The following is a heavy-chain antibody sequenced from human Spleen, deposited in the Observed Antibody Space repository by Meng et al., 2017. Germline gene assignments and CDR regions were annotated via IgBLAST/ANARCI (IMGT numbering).Heavy chain of an antibody. V-gene: IGHV4-4*02. J-gene: IGHJ4*02. CDR3: AKVHSNSPYFDY. D-gene: IGHD6-6*01. CDR2: IYPSGST. Sequence: QVQLQQWGAGLLKPSGTLSLTCAVSGGSISSSNWWTWVRLPPGKGLEWIGEIYPSGSTNYNPSLKSRVTISVDKSKNQFSLKLSSVTAADTAVYYCAKVHSNSPYFDYWGQGTLVTVSS. CDR1: GGSISSSNW.